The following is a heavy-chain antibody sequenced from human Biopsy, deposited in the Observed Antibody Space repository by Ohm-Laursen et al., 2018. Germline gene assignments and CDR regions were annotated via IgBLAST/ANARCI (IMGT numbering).Heavy chain of an antibody. CDR2: IYTSGIT. CDR1: GGSLSSYS. CDR3: AGDRDRRGWFDP. J-gene: IGHJ5*02. V-gene: IGHV4-4*07. Sequence: GTLSLTCTVSGGSLSSYSWSWIRQPAGKGLEWIGQIYTSGITNYNPSLKSRVTMSVDTSKNKFSLRVSSATAADTAVYYCAGDRDRRGWFDPWGQGTLVTVSS. D-gene: IGHD1-14*01.